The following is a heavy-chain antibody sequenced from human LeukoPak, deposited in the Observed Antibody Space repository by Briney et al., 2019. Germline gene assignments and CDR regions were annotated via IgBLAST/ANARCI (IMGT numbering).Heavy chain of an antibody. Sequence: ASVKVSCKASGYTFTSYGISRVRQAPGQGVEWMGWISAYNGNTNYAQKLQGRVTMTTDTSTSTAYMELRSLRSDDTAVYYCARESDPDYYGDYAWFDYWGQGTLVTVSS. J-gene: IGHJ4*02. CDR1: GYTFTSYG. CDR2: ISAYNGNT. CDR3: ARESDPDYYGDYAWFDY. V-gene: IGHV1-18*01. D-gene: IGHD4-17*01.